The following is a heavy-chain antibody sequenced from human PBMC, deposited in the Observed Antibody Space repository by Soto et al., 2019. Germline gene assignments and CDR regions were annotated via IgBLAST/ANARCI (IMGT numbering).Heavy chain of an antibody. J-gene: IGHJ5*02. D-gene: IGHD6-19*01. CDR1: GYTFTSYA. Sequence: VASVKVSCKASGYTFTSYAMHWVRQAPGQRLEWMGWINAGNGNTKYSQKFQGRVTITRDTSASTAYMELSSLRSEDTAVYYCARDLSMGSGWYESWFDPWGQGTLVTVSS. CDR2: INAGNGNT. V-gene: IGHV1-3*01. CDR3: ARDLSMGSGWYESWFDP.